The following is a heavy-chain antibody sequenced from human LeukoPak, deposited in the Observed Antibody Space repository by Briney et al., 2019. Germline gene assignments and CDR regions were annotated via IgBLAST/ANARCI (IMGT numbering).Heavy chain of an antibody. D-gene: IGHD5-18*01. J-gene: IGHJ4*02. V-gene: IGHV1-69*02. CDR1: GGTFSSYT. CDR3: GKTPTPAMAAADY. CDR2: IIPILGIA. Sequence: SVKVSCKASGGTFSSYTISWVRQAPGQGLEWMGRIIPILGIANYAQKFQGRVTITADKSTSTAYMELSSLRSEDKAVYYWGKTPTPAMAAADYWGQGTLVTVSS.